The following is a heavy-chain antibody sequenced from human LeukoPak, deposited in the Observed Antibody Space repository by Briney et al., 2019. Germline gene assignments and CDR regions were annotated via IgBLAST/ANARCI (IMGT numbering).Heavy chain of an antibody. CDR3: ARDFRDYRDYVAYFDS. CDR1: GFTFSTYA. J-gene: IGHJ4*02. Sequence: TGGSLRLSCAASGFTFSTYAMHWVRQAPGKGLEWVSVILYDGTNQYYADSVKGRFTIPRDNSRNTLYLQMNSLKVEDTAVYYCARDFRDYRDYVAYFDSWGQGTLVTVSP. V-gene: IGHV3-30-3*01. D-gene: IGHD4-17*01. CDR2: ILYDGTNQ.